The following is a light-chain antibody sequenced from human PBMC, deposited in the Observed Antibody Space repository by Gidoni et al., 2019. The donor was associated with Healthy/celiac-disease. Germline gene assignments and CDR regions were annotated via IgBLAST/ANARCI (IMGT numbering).Light chain of an antibody. V-gene: IGKV2-28*01. CDR2: LGS. CDR3: MQALQTPYT. J-gene: IGKJ3*01. Sequence: IAMTQSPPSLPVTPGEPPSISCRSSQSLLHSNGYNYLDWYLQKPGQSPQLLIYLGSNRASGVPDRFSGSGSGTDFTLKISRVEAEDVGVYYCMQALQTPYTFGPGTKVDIK. CDR1: QSLLHSNGYNY.